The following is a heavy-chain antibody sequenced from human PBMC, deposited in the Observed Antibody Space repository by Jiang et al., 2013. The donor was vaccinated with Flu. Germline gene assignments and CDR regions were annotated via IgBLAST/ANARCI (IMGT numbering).Heavy chain of an antibody. V-gene: IGHV4-34*01. CDR1: GGSFSGYY. D-gene: IGHD3-3*01. CDR2: INHSGST. J-gene: IGHJ5*02. CDR3: ARLTYYDFWSGYNGWFDP. Sequence: TCAVYGGSFSGYYWSWIRQPPGKGLEWIGEINHSGSTNYNPSLKSRVTISVDTSKNQFSLKLSSVTAADTAVYYCARLTYYDFWSGYNGWFDPWGQGTLVTVSS.